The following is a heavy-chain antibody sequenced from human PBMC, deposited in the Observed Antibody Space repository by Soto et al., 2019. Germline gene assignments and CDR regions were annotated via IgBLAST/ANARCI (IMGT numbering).Heavy chain of an antibody. CDR2: IHYSGSS. D-gene: IGHD2-15*01. CDR1: GGSISGAY. Sequence: SETLSLTCTVSGGSISGAYWSCIRQTPGKVLEWVGCIHYSGSSNYNPSLKSRVTMSVDSAQNQFSLQLSSVTAADAAVYFCTKYRRTDAEGYSFDYWGQGALVTV. CDR3: TKYRRTDAEGYSFDY. V-gene: IGHV4-59*01. J-gene: IGHJ4*02.